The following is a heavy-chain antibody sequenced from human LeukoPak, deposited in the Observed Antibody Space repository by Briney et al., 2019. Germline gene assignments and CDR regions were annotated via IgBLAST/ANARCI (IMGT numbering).Heavy chain of an antibody. J-gene: IGHJ4*02. Sequence: GGALGISCGAPGFIFSSYSMNLVRPAPGKGGGGGSSISSTSTYIHYADSLKGRFTISRDNARNSLYLQINSLRVEDTAVYYCARVQRGEMATFDYWGQGTLVTVSS. CDR3: ARVQRGEMATFDY. CDR2: ISSTSTYI. D-gene: IGHD5-24*01. V-gene: IGHV3-21*01. CDR1: GFIFSSYS.